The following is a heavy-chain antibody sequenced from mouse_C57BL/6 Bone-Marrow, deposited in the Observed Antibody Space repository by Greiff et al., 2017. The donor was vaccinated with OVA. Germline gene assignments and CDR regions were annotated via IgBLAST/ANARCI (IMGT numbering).Heavy chain of an antibody. Sequence: VQLQQSGAELVKPGASVKISCKASGYAFSSYWMNWVKQRPGKGIEWIGQIYPGDGDTNYNGKFKGKATLNEDKSSSTAYMQLSSLSSEDSAVYFCARYPTFAYWGQGTLVTVSA. CDR1: GYAFSSYW. CDR3: ARYPTFAY. D-gene: IGHD2-10*01. CDR2: IYPGDGDT. J-gene: IGHJ3*01. V-gene: IGHV1-80*01.